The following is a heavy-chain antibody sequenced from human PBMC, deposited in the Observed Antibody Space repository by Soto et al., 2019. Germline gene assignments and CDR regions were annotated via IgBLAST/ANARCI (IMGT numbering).Heavy chain of an antibody. J-gene: IGHJ4*02. Sequence: QVQLQESDPGLVKPSQTLSLTCTVSGGSISTGDYYWSWIRQPPGKGLEWIGYIYYSGSTYYNPSLKSRVTISVDTSKNQFSLKLSAVTAADTAVYYCAGVGLRYFTLDYWGQGTLVTVSS. CDR3: AGVGLRYFTLDY. CDR1: GGSISTGDYY. D-gene: IGHD3-9*01. V-gene: IGHV4-30-4*01. CDR2: IYYSGST.